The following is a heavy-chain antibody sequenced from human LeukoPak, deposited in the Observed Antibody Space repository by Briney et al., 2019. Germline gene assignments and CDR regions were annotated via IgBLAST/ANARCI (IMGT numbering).Heavy chain of an antibody. Sequence: ASMKVSCKASGGTFSNYAISWVRQAPRQGLEWMGGIIPIFRTSNFAQKSQVRVTITADEYTTTGYMELRSLRSEDTSLYYCARGNYYDSAPYGMEVWGQGTAVSVSS. J-gene: IGHJ6*02. D-gene: IGHD3-22*01. CDR1: GGTFSNYA. CDR2: IIPIFRTS. CDR3: ARGNYYDSAPYGMEV. V-gene: IGHV1-69*13.